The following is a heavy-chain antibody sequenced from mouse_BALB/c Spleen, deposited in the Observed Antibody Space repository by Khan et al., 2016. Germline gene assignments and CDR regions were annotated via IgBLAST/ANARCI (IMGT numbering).Heavy chain of an antibody. J-gene: IGHJ3*01. CDR3: ARDRYIFAY. CDR1: GFDFSRYW. D-gene: IGHD2-14*01. CDR2: INPDSSTI. Sequence: EVQHQESGGGLVQPGGSLKLSCAASGFDFSRYWMSWVRQAPGKGLEWIGEINPDSSTINYTPSLKDKFIISRDNAKNTLYLQMSKVRSEDTALYYCARDRYIFAYWGQGTLVTVSA. V-gene: IGHV4-1*02.